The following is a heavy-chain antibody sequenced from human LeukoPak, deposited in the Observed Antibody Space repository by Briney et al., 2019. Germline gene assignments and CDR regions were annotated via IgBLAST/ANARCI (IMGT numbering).Heavy chain of an antibody. CDR3: AKDSGYDFFVDYFDY. CDR1: GFTFSGYA. D-gene: IGHD5-12*01. V-gene: IGHV3-23*01. J-gene: IGHJ4*02. Sequence: PGGSLRLSCAASGFTFSGYAMCWVRQAPGKGLEWVSTFSGGGDHTYYADSVKGRFTISRDKSKNTLHLQMNSLRVEDTAVYYCAKDSGYDFFVDYFDYWGQGTLVTVSS. CDR2: FSGGGDHT.